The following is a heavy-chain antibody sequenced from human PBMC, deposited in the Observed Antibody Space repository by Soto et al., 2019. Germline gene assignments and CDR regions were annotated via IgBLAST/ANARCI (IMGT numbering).Heavy chain of an antibody. V-gene: IGHV4-4*02. J-gene: IGHJ4*02. CDR3: ARGGDIPLWLRY. D-gene: IGHD5-18*01. Sequence: QVQLQESGPGLVKPSGTLSLTCAVSGGSISSSNWWSWVRQPPGKGLEWIGDIYHSGSTNYNPSLKSRVTISGDKSKNQFAPQLSSVTAADTAVYYCARGGDIPLWLRYWGQGTLVTVSA. CDR2: IYHSGST. CDR1: GGSISSSNW.